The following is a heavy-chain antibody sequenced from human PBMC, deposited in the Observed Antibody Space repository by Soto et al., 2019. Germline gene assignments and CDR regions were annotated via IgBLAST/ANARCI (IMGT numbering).Heavy chain of an antibody. CDR1: GGSISSYY. D-gene: IGHD4-17*01. CDR2: IYYSGST. Sequence: SETLSLTCTVSGGSISSYYWSWIRQPPGKGLEWIGYIYYSGSTNYNPSLKSRVTISVDTSKNQFSLKLSSVTAADTAVYYCAREYGDPPPHGHPTNYFDYWGQGTLVTVSS. J-gene: IGHJ4*02. V-gene: IGHV4-59*01. CDR3: AREYGDPPPHGHPTNYFDY.